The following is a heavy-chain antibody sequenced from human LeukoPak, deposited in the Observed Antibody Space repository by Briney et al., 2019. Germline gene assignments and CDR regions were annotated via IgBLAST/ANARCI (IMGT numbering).Heavy chain of an antibody. CDR2: ISGSGGST. V-gene: IGHV3-23*01. D-gene: IGHD6-13*01. Sequence: PPGGSLRLSCAASGFTFTTYAMSWVRQAPGKGLEWVSAISGSGGSTYYADSVKGRFTISRDNSKNTLYLQMNSLRAEDTAVYYCAKDLPPSIAAAGQFDYWGQGTLVTVSS. J-gene: IGHJ4*02. CDR3: AKDLPPSIAAAGQFDY. CDR1: GFTFTTYA.